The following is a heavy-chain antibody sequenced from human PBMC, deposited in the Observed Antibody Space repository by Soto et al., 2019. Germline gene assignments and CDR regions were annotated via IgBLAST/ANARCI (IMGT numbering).Heavy chain of an antibody. CDR3: ARGITIFGVVHRTNWFDP. CDR2: INHSGST. D-gene: IGHD3-3*01. V-gene: IGHV4-34*01. J-gene: IGHJ5*02. CDR1: GGSFSGYY. Sequence: ASETLSLTCAVYGGSFSGYYWSWIRQPPGKGLEWIGEINHSGSTNYNPSLKSRVTISVDTSKNQFSLKLSSVTAADTAVYYCARGITIFGVVHRTNWFDPWGQGTLVTVSS.